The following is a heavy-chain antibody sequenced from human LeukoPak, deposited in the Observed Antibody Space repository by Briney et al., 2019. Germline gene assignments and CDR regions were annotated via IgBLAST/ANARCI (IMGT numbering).Heavy chain of an antibody. CDR3: ARDPLTAMVGYADY. D-gene: IGHD5-18*01. Sequence: GASVKVSCKASGYIFTTYGISWVRQAPGQGLERMGWINTYNGNIDYAQKLQGRVTMTTDTSTSTAYMELRSLRSDDTAVYYCARDPLTAMVGYADYWGRGTLVTVSS. CDR1: GYIFTTYG. V-gene: IGHV1-18*01. CDR2: INTYNGNI. J-gene: IGHJ4*02.